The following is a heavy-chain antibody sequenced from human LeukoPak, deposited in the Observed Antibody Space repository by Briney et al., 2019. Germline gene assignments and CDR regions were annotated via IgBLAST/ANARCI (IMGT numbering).Heavy chain of an antibody. J-gene: IGHJ5*02. CDR1: GYTFTSYG. CDR3: ARASMGSYWGGNWFDP. Sequence: ASVKVSCKASGYTFTSYGISWVRQAPGQGLEWMGWINAYNGNTNYAQKLQGRVTMTTDTSTSTAYMELRSLRSDDTAVYYCARASMGSYWGGNWFDPWGQGTLVTVSS. D-gene: IGHD1-26*01. CDR2: INAYNGNT. V-gene: IGHV1-18*01.